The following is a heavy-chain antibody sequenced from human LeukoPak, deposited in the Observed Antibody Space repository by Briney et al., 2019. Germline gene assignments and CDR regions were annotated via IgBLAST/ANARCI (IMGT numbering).Heavy chain of an antibody. J-gene: IGHJ4*02. CDR3: ARVRMGHDFTTFDY. V-gene: IGHV3-74*03. Sequence: SGGSLRLSCAASGFTFSRFCIYWVRHAPGKGLVWVSRINGEGSETMYADSLKGRCTISRDNAKNTLYLQMNTLRAQDTAVYYCARVRMGHDFTTFDYWGQGTLVTVSS. D-gene: IGHD1-14*01. CDR2: INGEGSET. CDR1: GFTFSRFC.